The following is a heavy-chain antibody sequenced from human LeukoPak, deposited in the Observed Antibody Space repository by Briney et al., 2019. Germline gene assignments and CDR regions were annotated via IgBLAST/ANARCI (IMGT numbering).Heavy chain of an antibody. CDR3: ASPTNRRWYSGIDY. CDR2: ISSSSSYI. Sequence: GGSLRLSCAASGFTFSSYSMNWVRQAPGKGLEWVSSISSSSSYIYYADSVKGRFTISRDNAKNSLYLQMNSLRAEDAAVYYCASPTNRRWYSGIDYWGQGTLVTVSS. CDR1: GFTFSSYS. J-gene: IGHJ4*02. V-gene: IGHV3-21*01. D-gene: IGHD6-13*01.